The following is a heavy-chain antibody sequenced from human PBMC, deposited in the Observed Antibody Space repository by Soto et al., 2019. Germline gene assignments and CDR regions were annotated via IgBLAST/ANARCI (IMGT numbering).Heavy chain of an antibody. J-gene: IGHJ2*01. Sequence: EVQLVESGGGLVKPGGSLRLSCAASGFTFSNAWMSWVRQAPGKGLEWVGRIKSKTDGGTTDYAAPVKGRFTISRDDSKNTLYLQMNSLIIEDTAVSYCTSEGAGDWYFDLWGRGTLVTVSS. CDR1: GFTFSNAW. CDR3: TSEGAGDWYFDL. CDR2: IKSKTDGGTT. V-gene: IGHV3-15*01. D-gene: IGHD6-19*01.